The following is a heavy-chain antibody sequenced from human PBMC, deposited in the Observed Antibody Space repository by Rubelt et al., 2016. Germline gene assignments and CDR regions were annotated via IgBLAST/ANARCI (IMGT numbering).Heavy chain of an antibody. CDR3: ASGGGSYAFDF. Sequence: QVQLQESGPGLVKPSETLSLTCTVSGYSIRSNYYWGWIRQPPGKGLEWIGSMFHSGPTYYNPSIKSRVTISVDTSKNQFSLKLSSVTAADTAIYYCASGGGSYAFDFWGQGTLVTVSS. V-gene: IGHV4-38-2*02. D-gene: IGHD1-26*01. J-gene: IGHJ4*02. CDR2: MFHSGPT. CDR1: GYSIRSNYY.